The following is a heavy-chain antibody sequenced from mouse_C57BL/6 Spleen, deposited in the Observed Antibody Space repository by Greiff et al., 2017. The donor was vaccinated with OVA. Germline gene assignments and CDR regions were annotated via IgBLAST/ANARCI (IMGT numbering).Heavy chain of an antibody. Sequence: EVQLQQSGAELVRPGASVKLSCTASGFTIKDYYMPWVKQRPEQGLEWIGRIDPEDGDTEYAPKFQGKATLTADTSSNTAYLQLSSLTSEDTAGYYCTITTVVAPSFAYWGQGTLVTVSA. CDR2: IDPEDGDT. V-gene: IGHV14-1*01. CDR3: TITTVVAPSFAY. CDR1: GFTIKDYY. D-gene: IGHD1-1*01. J-gene: IGHJ3*01.